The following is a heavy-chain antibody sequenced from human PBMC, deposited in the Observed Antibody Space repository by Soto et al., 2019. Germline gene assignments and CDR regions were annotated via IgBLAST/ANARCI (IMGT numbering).Heavy chain of an antibody. CDR3: ALGWPAGAFDI. V-gene: IGHV1-69*13. J-gene: IGHJ3*02. Sequence: GASVKVSCKASGGTFSSYAISWVRQAPGQGLEWMGGIIPIFGTANYAQKFQGRVTITADESTSTAYMGLSSLRSEDTAVYYCALGWPAGAFDIWGQGTMVTVSS. CDR1: GGTFSSYA. D-gene: IGHD2-21*01. CDR2: IIPIFGTA.